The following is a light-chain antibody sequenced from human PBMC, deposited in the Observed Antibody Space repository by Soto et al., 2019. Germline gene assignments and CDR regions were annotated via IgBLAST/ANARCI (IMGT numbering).Light chain of an antibody. CDR1: SGDVGAYNY. V-gene: IGLV2-8*01. CDR2: EVN. CDR3: NSYEVSNTFV. Sequence: QSVLTQPPSASGSPGQSVTISCTGTSGDVGAYNYVSWYQQHPGKAPKLVIFEVNKRPSGVPDRFSGSKSGNTASLTVSGLQTEDEADYYCNSYEVSNTFVFGTGTKVTVL. J-gene: IGLJ1*01.